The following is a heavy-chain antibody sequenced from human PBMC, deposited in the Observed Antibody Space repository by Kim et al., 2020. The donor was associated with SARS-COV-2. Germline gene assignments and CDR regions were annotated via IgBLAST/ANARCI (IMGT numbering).Heavy chain of an antibody. J-gene: IGHJ5*02. D-gene: IGHD6-13*01. Sequence: SETLSLTCTVSGDSISSRSYYWGWIRQPPGKGLEWIGSLYYSGSTYYNPSLKSRVTISVDTSKNQFSLKLSSVTAADTAVYYCARGDGVPPRIAAIKSHWFDQWGQGTLVTVSS. V-gene: IGHV4-39*07. CDR1: GDSISSRSYY. CDR3: ARGDGVPPRIAAIKSHWFDQ. CDR2: LYYSGST.